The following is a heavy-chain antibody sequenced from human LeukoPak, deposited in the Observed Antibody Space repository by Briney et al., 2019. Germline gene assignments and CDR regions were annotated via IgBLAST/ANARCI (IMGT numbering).Heavy chain of an antibody. CDR2: ISYDGSNK. D-gene: IGHD5-24*01. Sequence: SGGSLRLSCAASGFTFSSYGMHWVRQAPGKGLEWVAVISYDGSNKYYADSVKGRFTISRDNSKNTLYLQMNSLRAEDTAVYYCLVIDLRDGYNGEQSVWGQGTMVTVSS. J-gene: IGHJ3*01. CDR3: LVIDLRDGYNGEQSV. CDR1: GFTFSSYG. V-gene: IGHV3-30*03.